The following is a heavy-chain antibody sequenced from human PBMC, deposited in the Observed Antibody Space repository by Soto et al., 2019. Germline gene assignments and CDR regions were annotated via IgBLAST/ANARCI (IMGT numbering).Heavy chain of an antibody. Sequence: SETLSLTCNVSGGSITSSSNYWGWIRQPPXKGLEWLEDIYYTSTTHYNTSLKSRITICVATSKNKFYLKLNSVTAADTSVYYCVSLRGAYFVAPSSWFDPWGQGIQVTVSS. CDR2: IYYTSTT. D-gene: IGHD2-21*01. CDR3: VSLRGAYFVAPSSWFDP. J-gene: IGHJ5*02. V-gene: IGHV4-39*01. CDR1: GGSITSSSNY.